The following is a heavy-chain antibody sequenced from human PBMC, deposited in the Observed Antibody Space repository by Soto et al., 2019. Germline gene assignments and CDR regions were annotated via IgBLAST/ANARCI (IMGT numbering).Heavy chain of an antibody. CDR2: IDPSDSQT. D-gene: IGHD1-7*01. CDR3: AHSKFPLKTGTLSSFDY. CDR1: GYSFAGYW. Sequence: PGESLKISCKGSGYSFAGYWITWLRQKPGKGLEWMGRIDPSDSQTYYSPSFRGHVTISATKSITTVFLQWSSLRASDTATYYCAHSKFPLKTGTLSSFDYWGQGTLVTVSS. J-gene: IGHJ4*02. V-gene: IGHV5-10-1*01.